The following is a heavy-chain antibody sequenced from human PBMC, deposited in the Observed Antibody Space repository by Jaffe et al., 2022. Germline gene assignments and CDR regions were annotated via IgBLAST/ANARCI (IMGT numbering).Heavy chain of an antibody. CDR2: ISWNSGSI. J-gene: IGHJ4*02. CDR1: GFTFDDYA. V-gene: IGHV3-9*01. CDR3: AKDTGPWLRFRGPTLGY. D-gene: IGHD5-12*01. Sequence: EVQLVESGGGLVQPGRSLRLSCAASGFTFDDYAMHWVRQAPGKGLEWVSGISWNSGSIGYADSVKGRFTISRDNAKNSLYLQMNSLRAEDTALYYCAKDTGPWLRFRGPTLGYWGQGTLVTVSS.